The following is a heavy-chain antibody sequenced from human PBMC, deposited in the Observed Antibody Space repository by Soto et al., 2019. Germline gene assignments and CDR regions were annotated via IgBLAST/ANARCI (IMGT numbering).Heavy chain of an antibody. CDR1: GFTFSSYS. CDR3: ARSYSSGSYRGGHFDY. CDR2: ISSSSSTI. V-gene: IGHV3-48*02. J-gene: IGHJ4*02. D-gene: IGHD6-19*01. Sequence: GGSLRLSCAASGFTFSSYSMNWVRQAPGKGLEWVAYISSSSSTIYYADSVKGRFTISSNNAKNSLYLQMNSLSDEDTAVYYCARSYSSGSYRGGHFDYWGQGTLVTVSS.